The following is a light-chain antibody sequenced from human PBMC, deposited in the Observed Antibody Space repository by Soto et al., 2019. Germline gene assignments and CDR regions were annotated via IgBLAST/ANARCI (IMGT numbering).Light chain of an antibody. CDR3: QKYNSASPWT. J-gene: IGKJ1*01. CDR2: AAS. V-gene: IGKV1-27*01. CDR1: QGISNY. Sequence: DILMTQSPSSLSASVGDRVTITCRASQGISNYLAWYQQKPGKVPKLLIYAASTLQSGVPSRFSGSGSGTDFTLTISSLQPEDVATYYCQKYNSASPWTFGQGTKVEIK.